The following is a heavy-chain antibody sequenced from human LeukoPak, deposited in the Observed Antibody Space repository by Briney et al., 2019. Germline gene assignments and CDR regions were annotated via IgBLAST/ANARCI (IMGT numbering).Heavy chain of an antibody. V-gene: IGHV3-30*18. CDR3: AKATYCGGDCYLYGMDV. J-gene: IGHJ6*02. CDR1: GFTFSSYG. CDR2: ISYDGSNK. Sequence: HPGGSLRLSCAASGFTFSSYGMHWVRQAPGKGLEWVAVISYDGSNKYYADSVKGRFTISRDNSKNTLYLQMNSLRAEDTAVYYCAKATYCGGDCYLYGMDVWGQGTTVTVSS. D-gene: IGHD2-21*02.